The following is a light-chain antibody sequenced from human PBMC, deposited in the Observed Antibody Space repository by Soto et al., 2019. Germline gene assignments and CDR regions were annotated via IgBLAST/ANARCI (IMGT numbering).Light chain of an antibody. V-gene: IGKV3-20*01. J-gene: IGKJ5*01. CDR2: GAS. CDR3: QQHGGSPIT. CDR1: QSVSSSY. Sequence: GLTQSPGSVSLSPGGRAARSCRASQSVSSSYLAWYQQKPGQAPRLLIYGASSRATGIPDRFSGSGSGTDFTLTISRLEPEDFAVYYCQQHGGSPITFGQGTRLEI.